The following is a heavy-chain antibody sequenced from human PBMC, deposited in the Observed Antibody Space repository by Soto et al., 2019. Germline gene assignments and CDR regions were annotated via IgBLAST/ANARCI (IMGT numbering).Heavy chain of an antibody. Sequence: ASVKVSCKVSGYTLTELSMHWVRQAPGKGLEWMGGFDPEDGETIYAQKFQGRVTMTEDTSTDTAYMELSSLRSEDTAVYYCATIFLKWLPELFEFDYWGQGTLVTVSS. D-gene: IGHD3-3*01. CDR2: FDPEDGET. V-gene: IGHV1-24*01. CDR1: GYTLTELS. CDR3: ATIFLKWLPELFEFDY. J-gene: IGHJ4*02.